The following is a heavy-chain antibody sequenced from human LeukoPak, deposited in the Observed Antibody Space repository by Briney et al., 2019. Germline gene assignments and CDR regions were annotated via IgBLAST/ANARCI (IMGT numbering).Heavy chain of an antibody. D-gene: IGHD4-17*01. CDR3: AHIYRPTGDYGDPRGYNY. CDR2: IYWDDDK. J-gene: IGHJ4*02. CDR1: GGSISSYYW. Sequence: TLSLTCTVSGGSISSYYWSWIRQPPGKALEWLALIYWDDDKRYSPSLKSRLTITKDTSKNQVVLTMTNMDPVDTATYYCAHIYRPTGDYGDPRGYNYWGLGTLVTVSS. V-gene: IGHV2-5*08.